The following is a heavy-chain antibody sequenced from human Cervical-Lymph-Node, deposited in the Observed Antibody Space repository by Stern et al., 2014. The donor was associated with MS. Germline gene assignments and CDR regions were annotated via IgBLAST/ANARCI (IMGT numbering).Heavy chain of an antibody. V-gene: IGHV1-69*01. CDR3: ATPSTVTVGGMDV. D-gene: IGHD4-17*01. CDR2: TFPIFGTP. CDR1: GGTFSTQA. Sequence: VQLVQSGAEVKKPGSSVKVSCKASGGTFSTQAINWVRQAPGQGLEWAGGTFPIFGTPNDAQKVQDRVTITADESTSTAYMDLNSLRSEDTAVYYCATPSTVTVGGMDVWGQGTTVTVSS. J-gene: IGHJ6*02.